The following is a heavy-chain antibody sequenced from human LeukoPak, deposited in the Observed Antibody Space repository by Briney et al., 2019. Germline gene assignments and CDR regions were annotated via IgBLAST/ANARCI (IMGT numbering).Heavy chain of an antibody. Sequence: SETLSLTCTVSGGSISSSSYYWGWIRQPPGKGLEWIGSIYYSGSTYYNPSLKSRVTISVDTSKNQFFLKLSSVTAADTAVYYCARDQSETFDIWGQGTMVTVSS. V-gene: IGHV4-39*07. CDR1: GGSISSSSYY. CDR3: ARDQSETFDI. J-gene: IGHJ3*02. D-gene: IGHD3-3*01. CDR2: IYYSGST.